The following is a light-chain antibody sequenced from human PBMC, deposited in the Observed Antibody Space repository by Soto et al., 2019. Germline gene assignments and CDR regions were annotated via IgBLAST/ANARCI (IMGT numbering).Light chain of an antibody. Sequence: QSALTQPPSASGSPGQSVTISCTGTSSDIGGYNFVSWYQQHPGKAPQVLIFDVTKRPAGVPDRFSGSKSGTSASLAISGLRSEDEADYYCSAWDGSLSGRVFGGGTQLTVL. V-gene: IGLV2-8*01. CDR1: SSDIGGYNF. J-gene: IGLJ2*01. CDR3: SAWDGSLSGRV. CDR2: DVT.